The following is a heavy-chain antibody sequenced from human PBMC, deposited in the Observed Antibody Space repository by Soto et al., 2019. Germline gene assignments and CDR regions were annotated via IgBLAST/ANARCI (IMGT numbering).Heavy chain of an antibody. Sequence: SETLSLTCTVSGGSISSDDYYWSWIRQAPGRGLEWIGYIHSSGSTFYNPSLKSRVTISLDTSKNQFSLRLTSVTAADTAIYYCARQLPVGATSWFDPWGQGTLVTVSS. CDR3: ARQLPVGATSWFDP. J-gene: IGHJ5*02. V-gene: IGHV4-30-4*01. CDR2: IHSSGST. D-gene: IGHD1-26*01. CDR1: GGSISSDDYY.